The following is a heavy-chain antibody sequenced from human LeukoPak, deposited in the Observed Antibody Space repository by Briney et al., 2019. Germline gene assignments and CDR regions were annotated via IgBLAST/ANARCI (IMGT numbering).Heavy chain of an antibody. D-gene: IGHD3-10*01. CDR2: MNPNSGNT. J-gene: IGHJ3*02. CDR3: VRENSVDYFRGPFDPFDI. CDR1: GYTFTSYY. Sequence: GASVKVSCNASGYTFTSYYMHWVRQATGQGLEWMGWMNPNSGNTGYAQKFQGRVTMTRNTSISTAYMELSSLRSEDTAVYYCVRENSVDYFRGPFDPFDIWGQGTMVTVSS. V-gene: IGHV1-8*02.